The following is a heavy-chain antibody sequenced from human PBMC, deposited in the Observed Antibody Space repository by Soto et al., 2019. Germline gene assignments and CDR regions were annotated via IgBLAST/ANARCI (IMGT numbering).Heavy chain of an antibody. CDR3: ARECRFGVNCFDP. D-gene: IGHD3-10*01. Sequence: QVQLQESGPGLVKPSQTLSLTCTVSGGSISSGDYYWSWIRQPPGKGLEWIGYIYYSGSTYYNPSLKSRVTILVDTSKNQFSLKLSSVTAADTAVYYCARECRFGVNCFDPWGQGTLVTVSS. CDR1: GGSISSGDYY. V-gene: IGHV4-30-4*01. J-gene: IGHJ5*02. CDR2: IYYSGST.